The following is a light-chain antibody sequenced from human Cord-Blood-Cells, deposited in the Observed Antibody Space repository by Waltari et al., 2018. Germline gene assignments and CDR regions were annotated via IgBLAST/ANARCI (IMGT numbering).Light chain of an antibody. CDR1: SSVVGSYNL. J-gene: IGLJ3*02. CDR2: EGS. CDR3: CSYAGSSTWV. Sequence: QSALTQPPSVSGSPGQSITISCTGTSSVVGSYNLVSLYQQHPGKAPKLMIYEGSKRPSGVSNRFSGSKSGNTASLTISGLQAEDEADYYCCSYAGSSTWVFGGGTKLTVL. V-gene: IGLV2-23*01.